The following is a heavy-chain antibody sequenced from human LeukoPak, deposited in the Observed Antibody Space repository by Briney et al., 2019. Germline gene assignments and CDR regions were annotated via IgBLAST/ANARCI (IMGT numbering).Heavy chain of an antibody. CDR3: AQGGLELLLDG. D-gene: IGHD1-26*01. CDR2: ISRSGGSI. V-gene: IGHV3-9*01. Sequence: GRSLRLSCAASGFTFASYEMHWVRQAPGKGLEWVSCISRSGGSIGYADSVKGRFTTSRDNAKNSLYLQMNSLRAEGPAFYYCAQGGLELLLDGWGQGRLV. CDR1: GFTFASYE. J-gene: IGHJ4*02.